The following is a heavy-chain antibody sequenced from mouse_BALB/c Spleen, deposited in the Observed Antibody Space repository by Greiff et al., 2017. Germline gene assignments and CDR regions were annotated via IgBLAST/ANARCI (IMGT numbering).Heavy chain of an antibody. CDR3: ARGSYYGSSFYAMDY. D-gene: IGHD1-1*01. J-gene: IGHJ4*01. CDR1: GYTFTSYW. Sequence: QVQLKQSGAELAKPGASVKMSCKASGYTFTSYWMHWVKQRPGQGLEWIGYINPSTGYTEYNQKFKDKATLTADKSSSTAYMQLSSLTSEDSAVYYCARGSYYGSSFYAMDYWGQGTSVTVSS. V-gene: IGHV1-7*01. CDR2: INPSTGYT.